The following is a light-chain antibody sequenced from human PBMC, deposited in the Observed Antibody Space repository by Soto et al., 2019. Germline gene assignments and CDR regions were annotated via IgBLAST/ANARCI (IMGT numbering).Light chain of an antibody. CDR2: GAS. J-gene: IGKJ2*01. CDR1: QSVSDN. Sequence: EIVMTQSPATLSVSPGERAIVSCRASQSVSDNLAWYQQTPGRAPRLLIYGASIRATGVPARFSGSGSGTEFTLTISSLQSEDIAVYYCQQYDYWPPYTFGQGTKVEIK. V-gene: IGKV3-15*01. CDR3: QQYDYWPPYT.